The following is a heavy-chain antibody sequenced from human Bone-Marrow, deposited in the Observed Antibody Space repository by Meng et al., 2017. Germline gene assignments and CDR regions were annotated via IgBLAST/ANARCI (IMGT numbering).Heavy chain of an antibody. CDR3: TTIDDSSGYYEYYFDY. CDR2: IKSKTDGGTT. V-gene: IGHV3-15*01. CDR1: GVTFSGSD. D-gene: IGHD3-22*01. Sequence: GESLKISCAVSGVTFSGSDIHWVRQASGKGLEWVGRIKSKTDGGTTDYAAPVKGRFTISRDDSKNTLYLQMNSLKTEDTAVYYCTTIDDSSGYYEYYFDYWGQGSLVTVSS. J-gene: IGHJ4*02.